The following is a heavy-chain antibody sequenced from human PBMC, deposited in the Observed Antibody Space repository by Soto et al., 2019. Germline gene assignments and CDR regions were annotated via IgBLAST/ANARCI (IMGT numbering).Heavy chain of an antibody. CDR1: GFTFSHFG. J-gene: IGHJ4*02. CDR3: ARRYCSSSSCAIDY. Sequence: QVQLVESGGGVVQPGTSLRLSCAASGFTFSHFGMHWVRQAPGKGVEWVAVIWYDGGEKYHADSVKGRFTISRDNSKNTLYLQMNSLRAEDTAVYYSARRYCSSSSCAIDYWGQGTLVTVSS. D-gene: IGHD2-2*01. V-gene: IGHV3-33*01. CDR2: IWYDGGEK.